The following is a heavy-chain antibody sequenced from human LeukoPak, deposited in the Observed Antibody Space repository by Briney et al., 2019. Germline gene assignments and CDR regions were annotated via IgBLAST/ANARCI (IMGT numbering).Heavy chain of an antibody. D-gene: IGHD3-3*01. CDR1: GGSISSGGYY. J-gene: IGHJ5*02. CDR2: IYHSGST. CDR3: ARRYYDFWSGVPGGFDP. V-gene: IGHV4-30-2*03. Sequence: SETLSLTCTVSGGSISSGGYYWSWIRQPPGKGLEWIGYIYHSGSTYYNPSLKSRVTISVDTSKNQFSLKLSSVTAADTAVYYCARRYYDFWSGVPGGFDPWGQGTLVTVSS.